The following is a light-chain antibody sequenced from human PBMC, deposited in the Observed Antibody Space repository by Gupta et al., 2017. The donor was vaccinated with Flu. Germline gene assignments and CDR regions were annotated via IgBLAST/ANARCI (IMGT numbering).Light chain of an antibody. V-gene: IGLV1-40*03. Sequence: VTISCTGNTSNIGAGFSVHWYQQFPGTAPKLIIYLNTNRPSGVPDRFSGSQSAASASLAIAGLQPEDEADYYCQSDDRSLTRWVFGGGSTLTV. CDR2: LNT. J-gene: IGLJ3*02. CDR3: QSDDRSLTRWV. CDR1: TSNIGAGFS.